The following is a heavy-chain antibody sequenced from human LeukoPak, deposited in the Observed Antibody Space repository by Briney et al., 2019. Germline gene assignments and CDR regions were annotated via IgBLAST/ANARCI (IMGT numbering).Heavy chain of an antibody. CDR1: GFTLSSYA. CDR3: ARDIVVVPLVMGWFDP. D-gene: IGHD2-2*01. Sequence: PGGSLRLSCAASGFTLSSYAMSWVRQAPGKGLEWVSAISDTGNTYHADSVKGRFTISRDNAKNSLYLQMNSLRAEDTAVYYCARDIVVVPLVMGWFDPWGQGPLVTGSS. V-gene: IGHV3-23*01. J-gene: IGHJ5*02. CDR2: ISDTGNT.